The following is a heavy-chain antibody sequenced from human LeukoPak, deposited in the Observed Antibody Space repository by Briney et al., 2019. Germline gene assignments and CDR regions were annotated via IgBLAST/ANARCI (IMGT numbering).Heavy chain of an antibody. Sequence: GGSLRLSCAASGFTFSSYWMHWVRQAPGKGLVWVSHINTAGSSTSYADSEKGRFTISRDNAKNTLYLQMNSLRAEDTALYFCARGNDYWSGYIASWGQGTLVIVST. J-gene: IGHJ4*02. D-gene: IGHD3-3*01. CDR2: INTAGSST. CDR1: GFTFSSYW. CDR3: ARGNDYWSGYIAS. V-gene: IGHV3-74*01.